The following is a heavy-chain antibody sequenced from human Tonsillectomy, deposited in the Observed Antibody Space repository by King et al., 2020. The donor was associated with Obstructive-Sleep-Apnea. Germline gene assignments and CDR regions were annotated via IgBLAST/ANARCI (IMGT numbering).Heavy chain of an antibody. J-gene: IGHJ3*02. V-gene: IGHV4-59*08. D-gene: IGHD1/OR15-1a*01. Sequence: VQLQESGPGLVKPSETLSPTCTVSGGSISSYYWSWIRQPPGKGLDWIGYIYYSGSTNYNPSLKSRVTISVDTSKNQFSLKLTSVTAADTAVYYCARWNMWNAFDIWGQGTMVTVSS. CDR1: GGSISSYY. CDR2: IYYSGST. CDR3: ARWNMWNAFDI.